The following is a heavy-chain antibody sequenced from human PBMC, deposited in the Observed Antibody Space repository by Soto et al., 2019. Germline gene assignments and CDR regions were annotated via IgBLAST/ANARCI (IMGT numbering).Heavy chain of an antibody. D-gene: IGHD3-3*01. Sequence: NPSETLSLTCTVSGGSVSSVSYYWSWIRQPPGKGLEWIGYIYYSGSTNYNPSLKSRLTISLDTSKNQFSLKLSSVTAADTAVYYCARGYILYDFWSGYYFTQSRYYFDYWGQGTLVTVSS. J-gene: IGHJ4*02. CDR2: IYYSGST. CDR1: GGSVSSVSYY. V-gene: IGHV4-61*01. CDR3: ARGYILYDFWSGYYFTQSRYYFDY.